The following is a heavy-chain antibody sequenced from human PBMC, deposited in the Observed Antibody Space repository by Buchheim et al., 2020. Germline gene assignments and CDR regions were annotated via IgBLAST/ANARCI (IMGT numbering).Heavy chain of an antibody. CDR1: GYTFASYY. J-gene: IGHJ4*02. D-gene: IGHD3-22*01. CDR3: ARGKDYYDSSGYYY. Sequence: QVQLVQSGAEVKKPGDSVKVSCKASGYTFASYYMHWVRQAPGQGLEWMGWMNPNSGNTGYAQKFQGRVTMTRNTSISTAYMELSSLRSEDTAVYYCARGKDYYDSSGYYYWGQGTL. V-gene: IGHV1-8*02. CDR2: MNPNSGNT.